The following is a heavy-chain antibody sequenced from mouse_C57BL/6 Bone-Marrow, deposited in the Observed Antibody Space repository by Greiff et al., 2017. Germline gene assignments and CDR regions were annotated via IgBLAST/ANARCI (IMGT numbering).Heavy chain of an antibody. CDR2: IDPSDSYT. CDR3: ARRGGDPAWFAY. Sequence: VQLQQPGAELVMPGASVKLSCKASGYTFTSYWMHWVKQRPGQGLEWIGEIDPSDSYTNYNQKFKGKSTLTVDKSSSTAYMQLSSLTSEDSAVYCCARRGGDPAWFAYWGQGTLVTVSA. J-gene: IGHJ3*01. V-gene: IGHV1-69*01. CDR1: GYTFTSYW.